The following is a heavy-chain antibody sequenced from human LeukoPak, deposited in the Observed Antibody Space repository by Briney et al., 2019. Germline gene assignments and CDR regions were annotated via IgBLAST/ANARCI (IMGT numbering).Heavy chain of an antibody. CDR2: FYPSGDI. V-gene: IGHV4-4*07. CDR1: GDSISNSY. CDR3: ARVNQRASSGAFDV. Sequence: SETLSLTCTVSGDSISNSYWSWIRQPAGKGLGWIGRFYPSGDIDYNPSLKSRVTMSVDTSKNHFSLKLTSVTAADTAVYYCARVNQRASSGAFDVWGQGTLVTVSS. J-gene: IGHJ3*01.